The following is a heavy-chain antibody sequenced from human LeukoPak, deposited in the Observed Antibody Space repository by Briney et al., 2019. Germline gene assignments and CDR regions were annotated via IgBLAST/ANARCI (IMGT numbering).Heavy chain of an antibody. J-gene: IGHJ4*02. CDR3: AAGYYFGDY. CDR2: ISHDGSNK. V-gene: IGHV3-30*03. D-gene: IGHD3-22*01. Sequence: TGGSLRLSCAAPGFTFSSYGMHWVRQAPGKGLEWVATISHDGSNKYYADSVKGRFTISRDNSKNTLYLQMNSLRAEDTAVYYCAAGYYFGDYWGQGTLVTVSS. CDR1: GFTFSSYG.